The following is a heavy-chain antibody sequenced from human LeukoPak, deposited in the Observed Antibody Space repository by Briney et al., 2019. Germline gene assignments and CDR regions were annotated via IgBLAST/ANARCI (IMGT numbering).Heavy chain of an antibody. CDR1: GFTFSNYA. D-gene: IGHD4-17*01. CDR3: ARRGESASYGDYGFGY. CDR2: INDNSGLT. V-gene: IGHV3-23*01. Sequence: GGSLRLSCAASGFTFSNYAMSWVRQAPGRGLEWVSAINDNSGLTYYVDSVKGRFTISRDNSKNTLFLQMNSLRAEDTAVYYCARRGESASYGDYGFGYWGQGTLVTVSS. J-gene: IGHJ4*02.